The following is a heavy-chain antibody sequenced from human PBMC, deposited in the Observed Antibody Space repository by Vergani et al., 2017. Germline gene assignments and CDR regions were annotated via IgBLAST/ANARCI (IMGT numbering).Heavy chain of an antibody. CDR2: IYYSGST. J-gene: IGHJ6*02. CDR3: ARSGSXDRVRGVIKAGMDV. Sequence: QLQLQESGPGLVKPSETLALTCTVSGGSISSSSYYWGWIRQPPGKGLEWIGSIYYSGSTYYNPSLKSRVTISVDTSKNQFSLTLSSVTAADTAVYYWARSGSXDRVRGVIKAGMDVWGQGTTVTVSS. D-gene: IGHD3-10*01. CDR1: GGSISSSSYY. V-gene: IGHV4-39*01.